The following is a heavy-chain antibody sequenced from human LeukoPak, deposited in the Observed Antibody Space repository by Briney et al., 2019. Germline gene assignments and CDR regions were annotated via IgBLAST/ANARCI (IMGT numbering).Heavy chain of an antibody. CDR2: IYSGGST. CDR1: GFTVSSNY. D-gene: IGHD3-22*01. J-gene: IGHJ4*02. CDR3: ARDAYYYDSSGYYVGPTFDY. Sequence: GGSLRLSCAASGFTVSSNYMSWVRQAPGKGLEWVSVIYSGGSTYYADSVKGRFTISRDNSKNTLYLQMNSLRAEGTAVYYCARDAYYYDSSGYYVGPTFDYWGQGTLVTVSS. V-gene: IGHV3-66*02.